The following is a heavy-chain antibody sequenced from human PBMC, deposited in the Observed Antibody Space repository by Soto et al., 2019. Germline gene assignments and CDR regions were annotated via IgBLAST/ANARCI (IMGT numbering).Heavy chain of an antibody. Sequence: SKPLSLTCTVYGSSITSSGYYWGWIRQPPGKGLEWIGSMFYGVSTYYNPSLKSRVTVSVDTSKDQFSLNLRSVTAADTAVYYCARLPTRHLVDYCGQGTLVTVSS. D-gene: IGHD3-3*02. CDR1: GSSITSSGYY. V-gene: IGHV4-39*01. J-gene: IGHJ4*02. CDR3: ARLPTRHLVDY. CDR2: MFYGVST.